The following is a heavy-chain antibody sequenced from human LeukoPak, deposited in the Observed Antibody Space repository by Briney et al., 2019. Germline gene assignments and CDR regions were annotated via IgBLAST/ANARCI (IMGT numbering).Heavy chain of an antibody. D-gene: IGHD3-10*01. CDR3: AREVHYGSGSYYDFDY. Sequence: GASVKVSCKASGYTFTSYGISWVRQAPGQGLESMGWISAYNGNTNYAQKLQGRVTMTTDTSTSTAYMELRSLRSDDTAVYYCAREVHYGSGSYYDFDYWGQGTLVTVSS. CDR1: GYTFTSYG. V-gene: IGHV1-18*01. CDR2: ISAYNGNT. J-gene: IGHJ4*02.